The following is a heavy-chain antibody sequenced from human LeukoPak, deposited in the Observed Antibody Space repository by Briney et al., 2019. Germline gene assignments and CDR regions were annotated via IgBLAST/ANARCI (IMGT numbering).Heavy chain of an antibody. CDR3: ARLTPATSCYVFCPPAANAFDI. V-gene: IGHV4-39*01. CDR1: GGSISSSSYY. J-gene: IGHJ3*02. Sequence: KASETLSLTCTVSGGSISSSSYYWGWTRQPPGKGLEWIGSIYYSGSTYYNPSLKSRVTISVDTSKNQFSLKLSSVTAADTAVYYCARLTPATSCYVFCPPAANAFDIWGQGTMVTVSS. D-gene: IGHD2-2*01. CDR2: IYYSGST.